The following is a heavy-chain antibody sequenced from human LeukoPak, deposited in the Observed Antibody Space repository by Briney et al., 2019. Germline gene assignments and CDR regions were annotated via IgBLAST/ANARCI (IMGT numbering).Heavy chain of an antibody. CDR1: GYTFTSYY. V-gene: IGHV1-46*01. D-gene: IGHD3-22*01. CDR3: ARSPYDSSGYYPNWFDP. Sequence: ASVKVSCKASGYTFTSYYMHWVRQAPGQGLEWMGIINPSGGSTSYAQKFQGRVTMTRDTSTSTVYMELSSLRSEDTAVYYCARSPYDSSGYYPNWFDPWGQGTLVTVSS. J-gene: IGHJ5*02. CDR2: INPSGGST.